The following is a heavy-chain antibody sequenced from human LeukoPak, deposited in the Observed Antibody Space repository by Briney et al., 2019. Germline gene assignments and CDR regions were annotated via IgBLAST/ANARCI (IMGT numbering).Heavy chain of an antibody. D-gene: IGHD3-3*01. J-gene: IGHJ6*03. CDR1: GFTVSSNY. Sequence: PGGSLRLSCAASGFTVSSNYMSWVRQAPGKGLEWVSVIYSGGSTYYADSVKGRFTISRDNSQNTVSLQVNNLRTEDTALYYCAKTSLSDASGHYYYMDVWGKGTTVTVSS. V-gene: IGHV3-66*01. CDR3: AKTSLSDASGHYYYMDV. CDR2: IYSGGST.